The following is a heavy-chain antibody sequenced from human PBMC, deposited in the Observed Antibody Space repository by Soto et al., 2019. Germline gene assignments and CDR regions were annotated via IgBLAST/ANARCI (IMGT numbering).Heavy chain of an antibody. V-gene: IGHV2-5*01. CDR3: AQPSRGYYGVDY. CDR1: GFSLSTSRLG. Sequence: RAVGNPTQRLTLAFIFCGFSLSTSRLGVGWSRQPPGKALEWLARIYWNDDMRYSSYLKSRLTITKDTSKNQVVLTMTNMDPVDTALYCCAQPSRGYYGVDYWAEGTLGTLSS. J-gene: IGHJ4*02. CDR2: IYWNDDM. D-gene: IGHD3-22*01.